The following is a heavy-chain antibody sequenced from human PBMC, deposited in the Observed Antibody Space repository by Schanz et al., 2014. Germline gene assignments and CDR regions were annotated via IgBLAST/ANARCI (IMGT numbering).Heavy chain of an antibody. CDR1: GFIFSSFG. V-gene: IGHV3-30*02. CDR2: IRYNGRNQ. D-gene: IGHD5-12*01. J-gene: IGHJ3*01. CDR3: ARDEGRDGYNLAFDV. Sequence: QVQLVESGGGVVQPGGSLRLSCAASGFIFSSFGISWVRQTPGKGLEWVAHIRYNGRNQEYADSVKGRFIISRDSSKNTLFLQMNSLRPEDTALYFCARDEGRDGYNLAFDVWGQGTLVTVSS.